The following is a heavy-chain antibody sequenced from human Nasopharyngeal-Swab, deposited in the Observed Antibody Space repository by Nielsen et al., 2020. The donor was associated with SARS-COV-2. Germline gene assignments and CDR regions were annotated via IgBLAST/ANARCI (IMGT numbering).Heavy chain of an antibody. Sequence: GESLKISCAASGFTFSSYEMNWVRQAPGKGLEWVSYISSSGSTIYYADSVKGRFTISRDNAKNSLYLQMNSLRAEDTAVYYCARDLHCSGGSCYSYGMDVWGQGTTVTVSS. CDR2: ISSSGSTI. CDR3: ARDLHCSGGSCYSYGMDV. J-gene: IGHJ6*02. D-gene: IGHD2-15*01. V-gene: IGHV3-48*03. CDR1: GFTFSSYE.